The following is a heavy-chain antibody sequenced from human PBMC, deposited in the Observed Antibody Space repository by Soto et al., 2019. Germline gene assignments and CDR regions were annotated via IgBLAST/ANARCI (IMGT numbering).Heavy chain of an antibody. V-gene: IGHV3-49*04. Sequence: EVRLEESGGGPVESGRSLRLSCSGFGFTFANYALTWVRQAPGKGLEWLGFISSEANGGTTDYAAFLRGRATISRDDSKGIAYLEIKRLQSDDTGIYYCTRFYFEERGYSVYWGQGTRVAFSS. CDR2: ISSEANGGTT. D-gene: IGHD5-18*01. CDR3: TRFYFEERGYSVY. CDR1: GFTFANYA. J-gene: IGHJ4*02.